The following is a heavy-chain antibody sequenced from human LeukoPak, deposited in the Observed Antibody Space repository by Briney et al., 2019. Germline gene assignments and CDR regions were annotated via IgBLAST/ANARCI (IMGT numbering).Heavy chain of an antibody. D-gene: IGHD6-13*01. CDR1: GYTFNSYG. CDR3: ARGIGSSTWYDPFDY. J-gene: IGHJ4*02. Sequence: ASVKVSCTASGYTFNSYGISWVRQAPRQGLEWMGWISSYNGNTNYAQKLQGRVTMTTDTSTSTAYMELTSLRSDDTAVYYCARGIGSSTWYDPFDYWGQGTLVTVSS. V-gene: IGHV1-18*01. CDR2: ISSYNGNT.